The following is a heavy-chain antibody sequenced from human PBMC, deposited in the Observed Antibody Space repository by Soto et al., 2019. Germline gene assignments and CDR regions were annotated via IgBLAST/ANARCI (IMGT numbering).Heavy chain of an antibody. CDR3: ARTYYDSSGYYPDY. J-gene: IGHJ4*02. D-gene: IGHD3-22*01. CDR1: GFTFSSYG. CDR2: IWYDGSNK. Sequence: SLRLSCAASGFTFSSYGMHWVRQAPGKGLEWVAVIWYDGSNKYYADSVKGRFTISRDNSKNTLYLQMNSLRAEDTAVYYCARTYYDSSGYYPDYWGQGTLVTVSS. V-gene: IGHV3-33*01.